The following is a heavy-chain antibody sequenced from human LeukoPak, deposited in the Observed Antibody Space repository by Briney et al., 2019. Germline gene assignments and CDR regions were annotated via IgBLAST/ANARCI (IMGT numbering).Heavy chain of an antibody. V-gene: IGHV1-69*04. J-gene: IGHJ6*03. CDR3: ASSLFYYYYYYMDV. CDR1: GGTFSSYA. Sequence: SVKVSCKASGGTFSSYAISWVRQAPGQGLEWMGRIIPILGIANYAQKFQGRVTITADESTSTAYMELSSLRSEDTAVYYCASSLFYYYYYYMDVWGKGTTVTVSS. CDR2: IIPILGIA.